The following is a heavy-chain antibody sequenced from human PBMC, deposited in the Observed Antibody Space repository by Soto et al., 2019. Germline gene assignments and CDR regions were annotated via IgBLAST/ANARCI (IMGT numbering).Heavy chain of an antibody. V-gene: IGHV1-18*01. Sequence: QVQLVQSGAEVKKPGASVKVSCKASGYTFTSYGISWVRQAPGQGLEWFGWNSAYNGNTNYAQTLQCRVTMPTDTSTSTAYMELRSLRSDDTAVYYCARSNVYYDSSGYYYSDAFDIWGQGTMVTVSS. CDR2: NSAYNGNT. CDR1: GYTFTSYG. CDR3: ARSNVYYDSSGYYYSDAFDI. J-gene: IGHJ3*02. D-gene: IGHD3-22*01.